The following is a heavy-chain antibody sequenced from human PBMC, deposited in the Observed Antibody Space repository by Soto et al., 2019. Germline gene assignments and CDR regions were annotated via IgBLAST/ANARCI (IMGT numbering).Heavy chain of an antibody. CDR2: ISSGAFTI. D-gene: IGHD1-1*01. CDR3: ARDTTRLEH. Sequence: GGSLRLSCVVSGFSFSDSYMTWVRQIPGKGLEWIASISSGAFTISYAAGVKGRFTISRDDGHNSLFLQMDSLRAEDTALYYCARDTTRLEHWGQGTLVTVSS. J-gene: IGHJ4*02. CDR1: GFSFSDSY. V-gene: IGHV3-11*01.